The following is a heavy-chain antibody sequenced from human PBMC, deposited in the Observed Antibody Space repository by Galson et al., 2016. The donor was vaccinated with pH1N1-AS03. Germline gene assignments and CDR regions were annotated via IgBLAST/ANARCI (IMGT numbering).Heavy chain of an antibody. Sequence: LSLTCTVSGGSVSSGSYYWSWIRQPPGKGLEWIGYIFYCGSINYNPSLKSRVIISIDTSKNQFSLRLTSVTAADTAVYYCAGNHIDPAFDPLDFWGQGTLVSVSS. CDR1: GGSVSSGSYY. J-gene: IGHJ4*02. CDR2: IFYCGSI. D-gene: IGHD1-14*01. V-gene: IGHV4-61*01. CDR3: AGNHIDPAFDPLDF.